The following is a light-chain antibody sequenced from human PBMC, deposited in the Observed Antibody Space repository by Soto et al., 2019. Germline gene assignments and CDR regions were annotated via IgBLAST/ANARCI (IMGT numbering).Light chain of an antibody. J-gene: IGKJ1*01. Sequence: EIVLTQSPGTLSLSRGERATLSCRASQSVSSIYLAWYQQKNGQAPRILIYGASSRDTGIPDRFSGSGSGTDFTLTISRLQPDDFATYYCQHYNSYSEAFGQGTKVDIK. V-gene: IGKV3-20*01. CDR1: QSVSSIY. CDR2: GAS. CDR3: QHYNSYSEA.